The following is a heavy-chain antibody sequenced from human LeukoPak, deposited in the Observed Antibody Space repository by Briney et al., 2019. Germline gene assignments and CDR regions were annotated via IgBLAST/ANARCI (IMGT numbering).Heavy chain of an antibody. CDR3: ARELPFDL. CDR2: IKSDGSTT. V-gene: IGHV3-74*01. Sequence: QPGGSLRLSCAASGFTFSSYWMHWVRQAPGKGLVWVSRIKSDGSTTNYADSVKGRFTISRDNAKNTLYLQMNSLRAEATAVYYCARELPFDLWGRGTLVTVSS. CDR1: GFTFSSYW. J-gene: IGHJ2*01. D-gene: IGHD2-21*01.